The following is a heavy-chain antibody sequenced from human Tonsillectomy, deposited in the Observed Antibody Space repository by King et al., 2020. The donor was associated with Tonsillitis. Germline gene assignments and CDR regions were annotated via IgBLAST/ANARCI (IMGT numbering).Heavy chain of an antibody. CDR2: ISSSSIYI. CDR1: GFIFGDYY. CDR3: ARVLCGGSCSNFDS. D-gene: IGHD2-15*01. V-gene: IGHV3-11*05. J-gene: IGHJ4*02. Sequence: VQLVESGGGLVKPGGSLRLSCAASGFIFGDYYMSWIRQAPGKGLEWVSYISSSSIYINYADSLKGRFTISRDNAKNSLSLQMNSLRAEDTAVYYCARVLCGGSCSNFDSWGQGTLVTVSS.